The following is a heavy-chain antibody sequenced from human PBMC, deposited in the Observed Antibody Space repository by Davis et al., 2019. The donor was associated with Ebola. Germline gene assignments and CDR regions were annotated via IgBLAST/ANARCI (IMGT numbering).Heavy chain of an antibody. J-gene: IGHJ4*02. CDR2: IYYSGST. CDR1: GGSISSYY. CDR3: AREIAVAGFDY. Sequence: PGGSLRLSCTVSGGSISSYYWSWIRQPPGKGLEWIGYIYYSGSTNYNPSLKSRVTISVDTSKNQFSLKLSSVTAADTAVYYCAREIAVAGFDYWGQGTLVTVSS. D-gene: IGHD6-19*01. V-gene: IGHV4-59*01.